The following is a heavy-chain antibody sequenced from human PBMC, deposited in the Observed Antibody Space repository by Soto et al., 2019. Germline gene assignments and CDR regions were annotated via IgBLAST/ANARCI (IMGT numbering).Heavy chain of an antibody. V-gene: IGHV3-13*01. CDR2: IGTAGDT. CDR1: GFTFSSYD. D-gene: IGHD2-2*01. CDR3: ARAPAATYYYYYGMDV. Sequence: EVQLVESGGGLVQPGGSLRLSCAASGFTFSSYDMHWVRQATGKGLEWVSAIGTAGDTYYPGSVKGRFTISRENAKNSLYLQMNSLRAEDTAVYYCARAPAATYYYYYGMDVWVQGPTVTVSS. J-gene: IGHJ6*02.